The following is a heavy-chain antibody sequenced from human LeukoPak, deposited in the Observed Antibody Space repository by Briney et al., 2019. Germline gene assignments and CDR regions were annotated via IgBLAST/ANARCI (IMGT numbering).Heavy chain of an antibody. J-gene: IGHJ4*02. V-gene: IGHV3-30*03. D-gene: IGHD1-1*01. CDR1: GFTFSNYG. CDR3: ARDLGTTSFDY. CDR2: ISYDGSNT. Sequence: GGSLRLSCAASGFTFSNYGMHWVRQAPGKGLEWVAIISYDGSNTYYADSVKGRFTISRDNSKNTLYLQMNSLRAEDTAVYYCARDLGTTSFDYWGQGTLVTVSS.